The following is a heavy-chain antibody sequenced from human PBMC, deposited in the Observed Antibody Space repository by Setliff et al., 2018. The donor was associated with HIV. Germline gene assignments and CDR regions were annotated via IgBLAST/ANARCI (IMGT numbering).Heavy chain of an antibody. CDR1: GGSISFYY. D-gene: IGHD3-22*01. CDR3: ARDPGYYYDSSEYYTGNGFDF. CDR2: TFDNGNT. Sequence: PSETLSLTCSISGGSISFYYWNWLRQTPGKGLEWIAYTFDNGNTHYNPSLESRVTLSLDTSRNLFSLRLASVTAADTAVYYCARDPGYYYDSSEYYTGNGFDFWGQGTLVTVSS. V-gene: IGHV4-59*01. J-gene: IGHJ3*01.